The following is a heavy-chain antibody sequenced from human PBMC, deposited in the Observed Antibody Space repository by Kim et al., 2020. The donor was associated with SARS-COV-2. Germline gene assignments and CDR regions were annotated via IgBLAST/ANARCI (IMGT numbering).Heavy chain of an antibody. CDR2: I. J-gene: IGHJ3*02. V-gene: IGHV3-48*02. D-gene: IGHD3-16*01. Sequence: IYYADAVKGRFTTSGDNAKNSLHLQMNSLKDEDTAVYHCVRDRMGGAFDIWGQETMVSVSS. CDR3: VRDRMGGAFDI.